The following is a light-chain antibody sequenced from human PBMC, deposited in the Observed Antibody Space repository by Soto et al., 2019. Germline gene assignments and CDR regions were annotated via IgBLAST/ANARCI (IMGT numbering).Light chain of an antibody. Sequence: QSALTQPASVSGSPGQSITISCSGTNSDVGAYNYVSWYQHHPGKAPQLLIYEVSNRPSGVSDRFSGSKSGDTASLTISGLQPEDEGDYYCSSYTDISTGVFGGGTKLTVL. CDR1: NSDVGAYNY. CDR3: SSYTDISTGV. J-gene: IGLJ3*02. V-gene: IGLV2-14*01. CDR2: EVS.